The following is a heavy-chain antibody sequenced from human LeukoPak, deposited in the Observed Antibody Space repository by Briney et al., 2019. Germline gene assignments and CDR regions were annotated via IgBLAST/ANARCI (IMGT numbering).Heavy chain of an antibody. CDR2: FDPDDGET. CDR1: GYTLTELS. CDR3: ATDPLHYYDSTHDY. Sequence: ASVKVSCKVSGYTLTELSMHWVRQAPGKGLEWMGGFDPDDGETIYAQKFQGRVTMTEDTSTDTAYMELSSLRSEDTAVYYCATDPLHYYDSTHDYWGQGTLVTVSS. D-gene: IGHD3-22*01. J-gene: IGHJ4*02. V-gene: IGHV1-24*01.